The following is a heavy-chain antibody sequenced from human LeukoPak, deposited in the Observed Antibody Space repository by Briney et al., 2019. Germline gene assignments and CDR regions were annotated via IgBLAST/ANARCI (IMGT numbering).Heavy chain of an antibody. CDR3: AKASRYSSSAPIDY. CDR2: ISGSGGST. D-gene: IGHD6-13*01. CDR1: GFTFSSYG. V-gene: IGHV3-23*01. J-gene: IGHJ4*02. Sequence: GGSLRLSCAASGFTFSSYGMSWVRQAPGKGLEWVSAISGSGGSTYYADSVKGRFTISRDNSKNTLYLQMNSLRAEDTAVYYCAKASRYSSSAPIDYWGQGTLVIVSS.